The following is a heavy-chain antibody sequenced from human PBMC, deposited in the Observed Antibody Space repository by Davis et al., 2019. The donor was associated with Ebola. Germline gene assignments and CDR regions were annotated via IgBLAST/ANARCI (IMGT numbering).Heavy chain of an antibody. V-gene: IGHV1-18*01. CDR2: ISAYNGNT. J-gene: IGHJ4*02. CDR1: GYTFTSYG. CDR3: AREWGDGYNWLPLDY. Sequence: ASVKVSCKASGYTFTSYGISWVRQAPGQGLEWMGWISAYNGNTNYAQKLQGRVTMTTDTSTSTAYMELRSLRSDDTAVYYCAREWGDGYNWLPLDYWGQGTLVTVSS. D-gene: IGHD5-24*01.